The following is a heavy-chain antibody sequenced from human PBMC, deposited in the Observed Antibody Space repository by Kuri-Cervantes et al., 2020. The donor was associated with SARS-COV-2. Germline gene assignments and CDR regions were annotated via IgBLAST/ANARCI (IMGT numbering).Heavy chain of an antibody. CDR1: GFNFSRTD. D-gene: IGHD2-21*01. V-gene: IGHV3-30*18. CDR3: AKDRVGVQDF. Sequence: GESLKISCAASGFNFSRTDMHWVRQAPGKGLEWVAVISHDGKNKKCIASGKGRFTISRDNSQNTPYLHVKSLRSEDTAMYYCAKDRVGVQDFWGQGTLVTVSS. CDR2: ISHDGKNK. J-gene: IGHJ4*02.